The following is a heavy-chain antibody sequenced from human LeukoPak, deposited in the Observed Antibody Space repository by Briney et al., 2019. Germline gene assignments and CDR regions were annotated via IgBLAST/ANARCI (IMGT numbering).Heavy chain of an antibody. CDR2: INPNSGGT. J-gene: IGHJ4*02. CDR3: ARGTTAMANDY. Sequence: ASVKVSCKASGYTFTVNHVHWVRQAPGQGLEWMGRINPNSGGTNYAQKFQGRVTMTRDTSISTAYMELSRLRSDDTAVYYCARGTTAMANDYWGQGTLVTVSS. V-gene: IGHV1-2*06. D-gene: IGHD5-18*01. CDR1: GYTFTVNH.